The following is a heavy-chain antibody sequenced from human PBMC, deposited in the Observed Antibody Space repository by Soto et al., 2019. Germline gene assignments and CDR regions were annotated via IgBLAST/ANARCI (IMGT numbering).Heavy chain of an antibody. D-gene: IGHD6-13*01. V-gene: IGHV4-34*01. J-gene: IGHJ6*02. CDR1: GGSFSGYF. CDR3: ARALIAASGTGYYAMDV. CDR2: INHSGST. Sequence: SETLSLTCAVYGGSFSGYFWSWIRQPPGKGLEWIGEINHSGSTNYNPSLKNRVTTSVDTSKTQFSLKLTSVTAADTAVYYCARALIAASGTGYYAMDVWGQGTTVTVSS.